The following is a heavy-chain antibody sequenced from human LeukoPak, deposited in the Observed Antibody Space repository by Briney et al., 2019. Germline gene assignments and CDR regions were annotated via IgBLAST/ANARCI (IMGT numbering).Heavy chain of an antibody. V-gene: IGHV4-39*01. J-gene: IGHJ5*02. CDR1: GFTFSTYSMN. Sequence: PGGSLRPSCTASGFTFSTYSMNWVRQAPGRGLEWIGSAYYSGSTNHNPSLKSRVTISVDTSKNQFSLKLSSVTAADTAVYYCARHMELLNWFDPWGQGTLVTVSS. D-gene: IGHD1-26*01. CDR3: ARHMELLNWFDP. CDR2: AYYSGST.